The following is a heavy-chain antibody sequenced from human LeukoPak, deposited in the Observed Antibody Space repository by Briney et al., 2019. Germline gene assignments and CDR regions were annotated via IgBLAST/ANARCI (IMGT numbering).Heavy chain of an antibody. CDR2: IIPIFGTA. Sequence: SVKVSCKASGGTFSSYAISWVRQAPGQGLEWMGGIIPIFGTANYAQKFQGRVTITADESTSTAYMELSSLRSEDTAVYYCARGRYFDWLGRRHYFDYWGQGTLVTVSS. J-gene: IGHJ4*02. D-gene: IGHD3-9*01. V-gene: IGHV1-69*13. CDR1: GGTFSSYA. CDR3: ARGRYFDWLGRRHYFDY.